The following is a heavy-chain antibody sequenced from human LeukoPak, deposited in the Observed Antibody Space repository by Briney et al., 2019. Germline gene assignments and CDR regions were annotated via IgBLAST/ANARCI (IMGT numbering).Heavy chain of an antibody. CDR3: ARDSSGWYHWFDP. D-gene: IGHD6-19*01. Sequence: GASVKVSCKASGYTFTSYDINWVRQATGQGLEWMGWMNPNSGNTGYAQRFQGRVTMTRNTSISTAYMELSSLRSEDTAVYYCARDSSGWYHWFDPWGQGTLVTVSS. CDR1: GYTFTSYD. V-gene: IGHV1-8*01. J-gene: IGHJ5*02. CDR2: MNPNSGNT.